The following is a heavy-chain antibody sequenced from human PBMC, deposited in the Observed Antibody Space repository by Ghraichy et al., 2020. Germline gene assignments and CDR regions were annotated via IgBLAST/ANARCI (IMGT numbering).Heavy chain of an antibody. CDR3: VKAYEVDRIAAAGLDY. D-gene: IGHD6-13*01. CDR1: GFTFSSYA. Sequence: GGSLRLSCSASGFTFSSYAMHWVRQAPGKGLEYVSAISSNGGSTYYADSVKGRFTISRDNSKNTLYLQMSSLRAEDTAVYYCVKAYEVDRIAAAGLDYWGQGTLVTVSS. J-gene: IGHJ4*02. V-gene: IGHV3-64D*06. CDR2: ISSNGGST.